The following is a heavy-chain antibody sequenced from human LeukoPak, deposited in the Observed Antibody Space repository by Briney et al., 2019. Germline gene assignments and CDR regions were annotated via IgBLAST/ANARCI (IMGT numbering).Heavy chain of an antibody. V-gene: IGHV3-23*01. CDR2: ISGSGGST. J-gene: IGHJ6*02. CDR1: GFTFSSYA. Sequence: GGSLRLSCAASGFTFSSYAMSWVRQAPGKGLEWVSAISGSGGSTYYADSVKGRFTISRDNSKNTLYLQMNSLRAEDTAVYYCAKGPKYQSKDYYYGMDVWGQGTTVTVSS. D-gene: IGHD2-2*01. CDR3: AKGPKYQSKDYYYGMDV.